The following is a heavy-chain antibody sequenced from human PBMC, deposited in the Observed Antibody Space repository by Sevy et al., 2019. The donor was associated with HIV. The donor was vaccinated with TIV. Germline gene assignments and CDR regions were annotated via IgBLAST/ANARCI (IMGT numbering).Heavy chain of an antibody. CDR3: AKDMGVEWWEPGNTYYYYGMDV. J-gene: IGHJ6*02. D-gene: IGHD1-26*01. V-gene: IGHV3-9*01. CDR2: ISWNSGSI. Sequence: GGSLRLSCAASGFTFDDYAMHWVRQAPGKGLEWVSGISWNSGSIGYADSVKGRFTISRDNAKNSLYLQMNSLRAEDTALYYCAKDMGVEWWEPGNTYYYYGMDVWGQGTTVTVSS. CDR1: GFTFDDYA.